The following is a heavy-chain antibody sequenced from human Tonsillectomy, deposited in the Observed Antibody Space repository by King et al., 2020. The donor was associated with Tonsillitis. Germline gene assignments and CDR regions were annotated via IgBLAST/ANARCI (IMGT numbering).Heavy chain of an antibody. CDR3: ATEIRLNDY. J-gene: IGHJ4*02. CDR2: IRFSGGKT. V-gene: IGHV3-23*04. Sequence: VQLVDSGGGLVQPGGSMRLSFAASGFTVITYSMSWVRQAPGKGLECVSAIRFSGGKTYYADSVMGRFTISRDNSKKTLYLQMNSLRVEDTAIYYCATEIRLNDYWGQGTLVTVSS. D-gene: IGHD2-8*01. CDR1: GFTVITYS.